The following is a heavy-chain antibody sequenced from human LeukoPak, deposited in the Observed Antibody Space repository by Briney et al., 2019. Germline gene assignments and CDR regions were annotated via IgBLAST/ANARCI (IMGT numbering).Heavy chain of an antibody. D-gene: IGHD3-22*01. Sequence: GRSLRLSCAASGFTFSSYGMHWVRQAPGKGLEWVAVISYDGSNKYYADSVKGRFTISRDNSKNTLYLQMNSLRAEDTAVYYCTTAPPYYYDSSGYYSMSEYFQHWGQGTLVTVSS. V-gene: IGHV3-30*03. CDR1: GFTFSSYG. J-gene: IGHJ1*01. CDR3: TTAPPYYYDSSGYYSMSEYFQH. CDR2: ISYDGSNK.